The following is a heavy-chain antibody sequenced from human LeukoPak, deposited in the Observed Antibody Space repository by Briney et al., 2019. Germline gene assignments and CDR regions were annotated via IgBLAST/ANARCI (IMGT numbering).Heavy chain of an antibody. D-gene: IGHD2-15*01. CDR2: IYYSGST. CDR3: ARQKGVVAATTRRGWFDP. J-gene: IGHJ5*02. V-gene: IGHV4-39*01. Sequence: SETLSLTCTVSGGSISSSSYYWGWIRQPPGKGLEWIGSIYYSGSTYYNPSLKSRVTISVDTSKNQFSLKLSSVTAADTAVYYCARQKGVVAATTRRGWFDPWGQGTLVTVSS. CDR1: GGSISSSSYY.